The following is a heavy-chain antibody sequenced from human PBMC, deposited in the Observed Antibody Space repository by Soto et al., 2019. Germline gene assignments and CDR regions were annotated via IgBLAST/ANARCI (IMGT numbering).Heavy chain of an antibody. J-gene: IGHJ4*02. Sequence: DSGGGLVNPGGALILSCAASGFTFSDYYMSWIRQAPGKGMEWVSYLSSSGSTIYYADSVKGRFTISRDNAKNSLYLQMNSLRAEDTAVYYCARRPRSTSCYFCFDYWGQGTLVTVSS. CDR2: LSSSGSTI. D-gene: IGHD2-2*01. V-gene: IGHV3-11*01. CDR3: ARRPRSTSCYFCFDY. CDR1: GFTFSDYY.